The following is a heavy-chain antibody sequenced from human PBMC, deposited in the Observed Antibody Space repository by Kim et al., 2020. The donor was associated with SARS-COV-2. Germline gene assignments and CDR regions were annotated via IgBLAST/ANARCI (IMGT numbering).Heavy chain of an antibody. Sequence: SETLSLTCSVSGGSIRSGGKFWTWIRQHPAKGLEWIGYISYSGNPHYSPSLRSRISISLQTSENQFSLELISVTAADTAVYYCARGQPLDYWGQGILVTV. D-gene: IGHD2-2*01. V-gene: IGHV4-31*03. CDR1: GGSIRSGGKF. CDR2: ISYSGNP. CDR3: ARGQPLDY. J-gene: IGHJ4*02.